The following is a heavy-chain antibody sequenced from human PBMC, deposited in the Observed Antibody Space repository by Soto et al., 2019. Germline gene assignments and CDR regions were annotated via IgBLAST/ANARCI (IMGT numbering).Heavy chain of an antibody. Sequence: GGSLRLSCAASGFTFSGSAMHWVRQASGKGLEWVGRIRSKANSYATAYAASVKGRFTISRDDSKNTAYLQMNSLKTEDTAVYYCTRPAPYVDTAMVLPYYYYMDVWGKGTTVTVSS. CDR2: IRSKANSYAT. D-gene: IGHD5-18*01. V-gene: IGHV3-73*01. CDR3: TRPAPYVDTAMVLPYYYYMDV. J-gene: IGHJ6*03. CDR1: GFTFSGSA.